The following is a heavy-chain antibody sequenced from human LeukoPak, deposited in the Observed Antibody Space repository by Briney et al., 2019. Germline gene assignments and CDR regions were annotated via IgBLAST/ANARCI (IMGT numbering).Heavy chain of an antibody. Sequence: ASVKVSCKASGYTFTSYGISWVRQAPGQGLEWMGWISAYNGNTNYAQKLQGRVTMTTDTSTSTAYMELRSLRSDDTAVYYCARDPGDIVAVPAAIELSRFDYWGQGTLVTVSS. D-gene: IGHD2-2*01. V-gene: IGHV1-18*01. CDR1: GYTFTSYG. CDR2: ISAYNGNT. J-gene: IGHJ4*02. CDR3: ARDPGDIVAVPAAIELSRFDY.